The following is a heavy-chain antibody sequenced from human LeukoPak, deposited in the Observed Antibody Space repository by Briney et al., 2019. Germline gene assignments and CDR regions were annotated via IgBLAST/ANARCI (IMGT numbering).Heavy chain of an antibody. Sequence: PGGSLRLSCAASGFTFSSYGMHWVRQAPGKGLEWVAVIWYDGSNKYYADSVKGRFTISRDNSKNTLYLQMNSLRAEDTAVYYCARDNEGYFLDSGRRFDPWGQGTLVTVSS. CDR2: IWYDGSNK. V-gene: IGHV3-33*01. CDR3: ARDNEGYFLDSGRRFDP. CDR1: GFTFSSYG. D-gene: IGHD3-10*01. J-gene: IGHJ5*02.